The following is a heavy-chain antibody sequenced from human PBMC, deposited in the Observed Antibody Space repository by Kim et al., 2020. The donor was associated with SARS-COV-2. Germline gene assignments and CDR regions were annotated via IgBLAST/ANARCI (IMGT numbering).Heavy chain of an antibody. Sequence: GGSLRLSCAASGFTFSSYSMNWVRQAPGKGLEWVSYISSSSTIYYADSVKGRFTISRDNAKNSLYLQMNSLRDEDTAVYYCARDRRWLQNPYDAFDIWGQGTMVTVSS. CDR1: GFTFSSYS. CDR3: ARDRRWLQNPYDAFDI. D-gene: IGHD5-12*01. V-gene: IGHV3-48*02. CDR2: ISSSSTI. J-gene: IGHJ3*02.